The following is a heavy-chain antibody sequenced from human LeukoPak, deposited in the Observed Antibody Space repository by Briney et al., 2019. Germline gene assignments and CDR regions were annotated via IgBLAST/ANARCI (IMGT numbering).Heavy chain of an antibody. CDR1: GGSFSGYY. V-gene: IGHV4-34*01. CDR3: AGLGATPHEAIDY. D-gene: IGHD1-26*01. CDR2: INHSGST. J-gene: IGHJ4*02. Sequence: SETLSLTCAVYGGSFSGYYWTWIRQPPGKGLEWIGEINHSGSTNYNPSLKSRVTISVDTSKNHFSLKLSSVTAADTAVYYCAGLGATPHEAIDYWGQGTLVTVSS.